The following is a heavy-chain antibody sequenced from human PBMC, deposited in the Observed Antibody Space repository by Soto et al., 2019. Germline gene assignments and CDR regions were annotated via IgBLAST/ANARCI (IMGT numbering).Heavy chain of an antibody. D-gene: IGHD2-15*01. CDR2: INHSGST. J-gene: IGHJ3*02. CDR3: ARDRYCSGGSCLYNDAFDI. CDR1: GGSFSGYY. Sequence: QVQLQQWGAGLLKPSETLSLTCAVYGGSFSGYYWSWIRQPPGKGLEWIGEINHSGSTNYNPSLKSRVTISVDTFKNQFSLKLSSVTAADTAVYYCARDRYCSGGSCLYNDAFDIWGQGTMVTVSS. V-gene: IGHV4-34*01.